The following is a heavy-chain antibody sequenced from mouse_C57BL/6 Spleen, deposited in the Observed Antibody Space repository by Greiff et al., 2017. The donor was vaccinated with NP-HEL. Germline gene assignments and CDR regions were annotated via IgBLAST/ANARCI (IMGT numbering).Heavy chain of an antibody. V-gene: IGHV5-9-1*02. CDR1: GFTFSSYA. CDR2: ISSGGDYI. Sequence: EVKLVESGEGLVKPGGSLKLSCAASGFTFSSYAMSWVRQTPEKRLEWVAYISSGGDYIYYADTVKGRFTISRDNARNTLYLQMSSLKSEDTAMYYCTRDDWDGRFAYWGQGTLVTVSA. J-gene: IGHJ3*01. CDR3: TRDDWDGRFAY. D-gene: IGHD4-1*01.